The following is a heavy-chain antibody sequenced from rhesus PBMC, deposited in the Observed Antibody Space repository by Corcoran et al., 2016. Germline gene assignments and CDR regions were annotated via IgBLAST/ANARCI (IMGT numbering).Heavy chain of an antibody. CDR3: ARDLGGVID. J-gene: IGHJ4*01. V-gene: IGHV4S10*01. D-gene: IGHD3-34*01. Sequence: QVQLQESGPGVVKPSETLSLTCAVSGGSISDSYWWSWIRQPPGKGLEWIGYIDGCSKRTTYNPTRKRRVTISKETAKNQFSLKLSSVTAADTAVYYCARDLGGVIDWGQGVLVTVSS. CDR1: GGSISDSYW. CDR2: IDGCSKRT.